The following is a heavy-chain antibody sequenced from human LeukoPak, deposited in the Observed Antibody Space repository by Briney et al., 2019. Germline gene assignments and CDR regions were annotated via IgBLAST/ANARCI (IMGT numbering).Heavy chain of an antibody. Sequence: GGSLRLSCAASGFTFSSYAMSWVRQAPGKGLEWVSAISGSGGSTYYADSVKDRFTISRDNSKNTLYLQMNSLRAEDTAVYYCAKLVGSTVTNDYWGQGTLVTVSS. D-gene: IGHD4-17*01. CDR2: ISGSGGST. CDR1: GFTFSSYA. CDR3: AKLVGSTVTNDY. V-gene: IGHV3-23*01. J-gene: IGHJ4*02.